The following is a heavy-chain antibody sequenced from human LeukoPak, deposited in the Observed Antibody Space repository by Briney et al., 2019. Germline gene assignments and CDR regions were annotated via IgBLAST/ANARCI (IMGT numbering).Heavy chain of an antibody. CDR2: IYYSGST. CDR3: ARRSAGCSGGSCYSGFDY. D-gene: IGHD2-15*01. CDR1: GGPISSYY. J-gene: IGHJ4*02. Sequence: PSETLSLTCTVSGGPISSYYWSWIRQPPGEGLEWIGYIYYSGSTNYNPSLKSRVTISVDTSKNQFSLKLSSVTAADTAVYYCARRSAGCSGGSCYSGFDYWGQGTLVTVSS. V-gene: IGHV4-59*01.